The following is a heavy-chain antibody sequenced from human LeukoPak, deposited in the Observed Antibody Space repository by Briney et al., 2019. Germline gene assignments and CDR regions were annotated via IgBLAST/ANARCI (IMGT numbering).Heavy chain of an antibody. J-gene: IGHJ4*02. CDR1: GYTFTSDA. CDR2: INAGNGNT. D-gene: IGHD3-9*01. Sequence: GASVKVSCKASGYTFTSDAMHWVRQAPGQRLEWMGWINAGNGNTKYSQKFQGRVTITRDTSASTAYMELSSLRSEDTAVYYCARVTRLGYFDWLAFDYWGQGTLVTVSS. V-gene: IGHV1-3*01. CDR3: ARVTRLGYFDWLAFDY.